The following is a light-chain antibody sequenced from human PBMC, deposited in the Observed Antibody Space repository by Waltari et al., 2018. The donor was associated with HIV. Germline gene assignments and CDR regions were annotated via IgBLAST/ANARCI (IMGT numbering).Light chain of an antibody. J-gene: IGKJ2*03. Sequence: DIQMTPSPSSLSASVGDKVNITCRASQSISSYLNWYQQKPGKAPKLLIYAASSLQSGVPSRFSGSGSGTDFTLTISSLQPEDFAKYHCQQSYTTPYSFGQGTKLAIK. CDR2: AAS. CDR1: QSISSY. CDR3: QQSYTTPYS. V-gene: IGKV1-39*01.